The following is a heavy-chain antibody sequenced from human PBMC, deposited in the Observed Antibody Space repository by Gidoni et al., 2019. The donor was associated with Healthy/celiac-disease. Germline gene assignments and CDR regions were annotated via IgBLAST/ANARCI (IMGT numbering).Heavy chain of an antibody. CDR1: GYSISSGSY. CDR2: IYHSGST. CDR3: ARDGGIVGAKPTDY. Sequence: QVQLQESGPGLVKPSETLSLPGAVSGYSISSGSYWGWIRQPPGKGLEWSGSIYHSGSTYYNPSLKSRVTISVDTSKNQFSLKLSSVTAADTAVYYCARDGGIVGAKPTDYWGQGTLVTVSS. J-gene: IGHJ4*02. V-gene: IGHV4-38-2*02. D-gene: IGHD1-26*01.